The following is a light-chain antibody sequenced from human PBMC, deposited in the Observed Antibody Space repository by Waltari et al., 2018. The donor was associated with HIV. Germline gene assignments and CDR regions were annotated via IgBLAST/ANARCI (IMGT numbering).Light chain of an antibody. CDR1: QSVSSY. CDR3: QQRYNWLDT. J-gene: IGKJ2*01. CDR2: DAS. Sequence: IVLTQSQATLSLSPGERATLSCRASQSVSSYLAWYQQKPGQAPRLLIYDASNRATGIPARFSGSGSGTDFTLTISSLEPEDFAVYYCQQRYNWLDTFGQGTKLEIK. V-gene: IGKV3-11*01.